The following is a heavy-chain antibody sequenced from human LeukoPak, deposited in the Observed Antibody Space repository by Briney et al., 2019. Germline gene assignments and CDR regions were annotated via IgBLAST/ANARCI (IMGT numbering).Heavy chain of an antibody. CDR2: IYHSGYT. Sequence: PSEALSLTCTVSGGFINSSSYYWGWIRQPPGEAREWIGSIYHSGYTYYNPSLKRRVTISVDTSKSQFSLKLSSVTAADTAVYYCERSSMFRGVTVDYWGQGTLVTVSS. V-gene: IGHV4-39*01. D-gene: IGHD3-10*01. CDR1: GGFINSSSYY. CDR3: ERSSMFRGVTVDY. J-gene: IGHJ4*02.